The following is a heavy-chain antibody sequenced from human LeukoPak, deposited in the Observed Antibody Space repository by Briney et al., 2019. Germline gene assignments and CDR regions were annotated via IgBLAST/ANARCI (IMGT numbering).Heavy chain of an antibody. J-gene: IGHJ5*02. CDR1: GFIFSSCE. CDR3: ARDSSGWYHWFDP. V-gene: IGHV3-48*03. D-gene: IGHD6-19*01. CDR2: ISSSGSIT. Sequence: PGGSLRLSCAASGFIFSSCEMNWVRQAPGKGLEWVSYISSSGSITYYADSVKGRFTISRDNAKNSLHLQMDSLRAEDTAIYYCARDSSGWYHWFDPWGQGTLVTVPS.